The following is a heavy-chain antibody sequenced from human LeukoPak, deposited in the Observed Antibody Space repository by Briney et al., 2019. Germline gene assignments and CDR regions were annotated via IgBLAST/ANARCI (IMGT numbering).Heavy chain of an antibody. V-gene: IGHV1-69*02. CDR2: IIPILGIA. CDR1: GGTFSSYT. J-gene: IGHJ4*02. CDR3: THYSNYRYYFDY. Sequence: SVKVSCKASGGTFSSYTISWVRQAPGQGLEWMGRIIPILGIANYAQKFQGRVTNTADKSTSTAYMELSSLRSEDTAVYYCTHYSNYRYYFDYWGQGTLVTVSS. D-gene: IGHD4-11*01.